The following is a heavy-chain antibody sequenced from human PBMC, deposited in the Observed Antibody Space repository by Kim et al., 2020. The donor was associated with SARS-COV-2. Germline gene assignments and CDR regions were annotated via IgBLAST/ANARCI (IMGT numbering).Heavy chain of an antibody. D-gene: IGHD5-12*01. CDR1: GFTFTSYA. CDR2: ISNNADVI. Sequence: GGSLRLSCAASGFTFTSYAMNWVRQAPGKGLEWVSGISNNADVIDYADSVKGRFTISRDNSKNALYLQMNSLRGEDTAIYYCAKAFSTSGCSWGWDSWGQGTLVTVSS. CDR3: AKAFSTSGCSWGWDS. V-gene: IGHV3-23*01. J-gene: IGHJ4*02.